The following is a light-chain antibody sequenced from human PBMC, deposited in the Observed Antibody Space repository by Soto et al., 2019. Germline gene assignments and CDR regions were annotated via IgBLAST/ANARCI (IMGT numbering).Light chain of an antibody. V-gene: IGLV2-14*01. Sequence: QSALTQPASVSGSPGQSITISCTGTSSDVGGYNYVSWYQQHPGKAPKLMIYDVSNRPSGVSSRFSCSKSGNTASLSISGLQPEDEADYYCSSYTISSTVVFGGGTKLTVL. CDR1: SSDVGGYNY. CDR2: DVS. J-gene: IGLJ2*01. CDR3: SSYTISSTVV.